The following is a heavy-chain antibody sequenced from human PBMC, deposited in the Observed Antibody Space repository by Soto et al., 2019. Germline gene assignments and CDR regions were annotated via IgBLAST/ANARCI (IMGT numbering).Heavy chain of an antibody. D-gene: IGHD2-15*01. CDR1: GFTFSSYA. J-gene: IGHJ5*02. V-gene: IGHV3-23*01. CDR2: ISGSGGST. CDR3: AKDPRIVVVVAATHNWFYP. Sequence: EVQLLESGGGLVQPGGSLRLSCAASGFTFSSYAMSWVRQAPGKGLEWVSAISGSGGSTYYADSVKGRITISRDNSKNTLYLHMNSLRAEDTAVYYCAKDPRIVVVVAATHNWFYPWGQGTLVTVSS.